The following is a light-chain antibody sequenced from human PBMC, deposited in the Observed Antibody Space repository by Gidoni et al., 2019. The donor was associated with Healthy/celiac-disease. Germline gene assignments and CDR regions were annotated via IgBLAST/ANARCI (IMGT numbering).Light chain of an antibody. CDR3: QQSYSTPWT. Sequence: DIQMTQSPSSLSASVGDRVTITCRARQSISIYLNWYQQKPGKAPKLLIYAASSLQSGVPSRFRGSGSRTDFTLTISSLQREDFATYYCQQSYSTPWTFXXXTKVEIK. CDR2: AAS. CDR1: QSISIY. V-gene: IGKV1-39*01. J-gene: IGKJ1*01.